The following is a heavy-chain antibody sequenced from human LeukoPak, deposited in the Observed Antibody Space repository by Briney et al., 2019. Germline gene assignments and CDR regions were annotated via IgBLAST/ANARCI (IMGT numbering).Heavy chain of an antibody. CDR1: GGSISSSSYY. CDR3: ARGRPLEWLTSYYYYMDV. CDR2: IYYSGST. V-gene: IGHV4-39*07. J-gene: IGHJ6*03. D-gene: IGHD3-3*01. Sequence: SETLSLTCTVSGGSISSSSYYWGWIRQPPGKGLEWIGSIYYSGSTYYNPSLKSRVTISVDMSKNQFSLNLTSVTAADTAVYYCARGRPLEWLTSYYYYMDVWGKGTTVTVSS.